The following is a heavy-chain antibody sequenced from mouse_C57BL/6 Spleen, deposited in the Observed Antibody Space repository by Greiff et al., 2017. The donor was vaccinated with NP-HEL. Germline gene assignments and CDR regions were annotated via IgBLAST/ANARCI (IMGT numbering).Heavy chain of an antibody. J-gene: IGHJ3*01. D-gene: IGHD4-1*01. CDR1: GFTFSDYG. Sequence: EVKVVESGGGLVKPGGSLKLSCAASGFTFSDYGMHWVRQAPEKGLEWVAYISSGSSTIYYADTVKGRFTISRDNAKNTLFLQMTSLRSEDTAMYYCASETGTRVFAYWGQGTLVTVSA. CDR2: ISSGSSTI. CDR3: ASETGTRVFAY. V-gene: IGHV5-17*01.